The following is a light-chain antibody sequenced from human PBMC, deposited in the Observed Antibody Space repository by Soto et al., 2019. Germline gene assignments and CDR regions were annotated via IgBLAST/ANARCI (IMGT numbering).Light chain of an antibody. V-gene: IGLV1-40*01. CDR1: SSNIGAGYD. J-gene: IGLJ2*01. Sequence: LTQPPSVSGAPGQRVTISCTGSSSNIGAGYDVHWYQQLPGTAPKLLIYGNSNRPSGVPDRFSGSKSGTSASLAITGLQAEDEADYYCQSYDSTWVFGGGTKLTVL. CDR3: QSYDSTWV. CDR2: GNS.